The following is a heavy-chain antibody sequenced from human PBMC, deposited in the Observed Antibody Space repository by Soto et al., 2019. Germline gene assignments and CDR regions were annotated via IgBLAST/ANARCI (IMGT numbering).Heavy chain of an antibody. CDR3: TSDTFGLRDT. CDR2: INPAGTIT. CDR1: GFPFSHYW. D-gene: IGHD3-16*01. Sequence: MQMVESGGGSVQPGGSLRLSCADSGFPFSHYWMHWVRQTPGKGLVWVSRINPAGTITNYADSVEGRFTISRDNADSALFLQMNSLSAEATAIYYCTSDTFGLRDTWGQGTLVTVPS. V-gene: IGHV3-74*01. J-gene: IGHJ5*02.